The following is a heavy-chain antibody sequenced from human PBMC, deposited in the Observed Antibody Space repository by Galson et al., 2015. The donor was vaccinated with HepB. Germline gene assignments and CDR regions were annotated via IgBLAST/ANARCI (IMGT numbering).Heavy chain of an antibody. V-gene: IGHV3-21*01. CDR2: ISSSSSYI. J-gene: IGHJ4*02. CDR1: GFTFSNAW. CDR3: AREYSSGWSFLFDY. D-gene: IGHD6-19*01. Sequence: SLRLSCAASGFTFSNAWMNWVRQAPGKGLEWVSSISSSSSYIYYADSVKGRFTISRDNAKNSLYLQMNSLRAKDTAVYYCAREYSSGWSFLFDYWDQGTLVTVSS.